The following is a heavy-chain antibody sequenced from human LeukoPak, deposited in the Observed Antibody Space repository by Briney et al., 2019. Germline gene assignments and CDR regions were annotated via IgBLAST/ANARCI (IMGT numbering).Heavy chain of an antibody. CDR1: GFTFDDYA. D-gene: IGHD3-3*01. CDR2: ISWNSGSI. CDR3: AKDYWRSHPIRYFDL. J-gene: IGHJ2*01. V-gene: IGHV3-9*01. Sequence: GGSLRLSCAASGFTFDDYAMHWVRQAPGKGLEWVSGISWNSGSIGYADSVKGRFTISRDNAKNSLYLQMNSLRAEDTALYYCAKDYWRSHPIRYFDLWGRGTLVTVSS.